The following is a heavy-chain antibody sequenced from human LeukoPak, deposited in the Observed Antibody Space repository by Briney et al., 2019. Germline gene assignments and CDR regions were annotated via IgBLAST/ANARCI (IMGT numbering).Heavy chain of an antibody. J-gene: IGHJ4*02. CDR3: ARADKVGATTFDY. CDR2: ISSSSSYI. V-gene: IGHV3-11*06. Sequence: GGSLRLSCAASGFTLSDYYMSWIRQAPGKGLEWVSSISSSSSYIYYADSVKGRFTISRDNAKNSLYLQMNSLRAEDTAVYYCARADKVGATTFDYWGQGTLVTVSS. D-gene: IGHD1-26*01. CDR1: GFTLSDYY.